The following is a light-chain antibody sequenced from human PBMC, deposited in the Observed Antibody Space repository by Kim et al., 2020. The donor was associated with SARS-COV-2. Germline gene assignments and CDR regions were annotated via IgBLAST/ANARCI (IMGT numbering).Light chain of an antibody. CDR3: QQYGTSPLT. CDR1: QSVRRDC. V-gene: IGKV3-20*01. Sequence: PGERATLPCRSSQSVRRDCLAWYQQKPCQTPRLFIYGASNRATGISDRFRGSGSGTDFTLTNSRLEPEDSAVYYCQQYGTSPLTFGGGTKVDIK. CDR2: GAS. J-gene: IGKJ4*01.